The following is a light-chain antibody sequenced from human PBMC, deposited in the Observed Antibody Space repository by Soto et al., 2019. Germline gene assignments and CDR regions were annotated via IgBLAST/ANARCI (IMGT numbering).Light chain of an antibody. CDR3: QQRSNWPLT. CDR1: QSVSSY. J-gene: IGKJ5*01. CDR2: DAS. V-gene: IGKV3-11*01. Sequence: ETVLTQSPATLSLSPGERATLSCRASQSVSSYLAWYQQKPGQAPRLLIYDASNRATGIPARFSGSGSGTDFTLTISSLEPADFAVYYCQQRSNWPLTFGQGTRLEIK.